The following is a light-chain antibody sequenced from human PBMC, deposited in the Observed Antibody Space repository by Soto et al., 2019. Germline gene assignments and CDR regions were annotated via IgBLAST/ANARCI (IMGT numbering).Light chain of an antibody. Sequence: QSVLTQPPSVSGAPGQRVTISCTGSSSNIGAGYDVHWYQQLPGTAPKLLIYGNANRPSGVPDRFSGSKSGTSASLAITGLQAEDAADYYYQSYESILSGYVFGTGTKVTVL. V-gene: IGLV1-40*01. CDR1: SSNIGAGYD. CDR2: GNA. J-gene: IGLJ1*01. CDR3: QSYESILSGYV.